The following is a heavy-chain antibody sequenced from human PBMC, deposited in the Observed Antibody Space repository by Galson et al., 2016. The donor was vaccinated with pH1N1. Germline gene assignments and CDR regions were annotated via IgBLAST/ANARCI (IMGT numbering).Heavy chain of an antibody. CDR1: DYLISNGCL. V-gene: IGHV4-38-2*01. CDR2: IHHTGVP. D-gene: IGHD5-12*01. CDR3: VRHFARPDSGIRNDPHDS. Sequence: LTCDVYDYLISNGCLWGWIRQPPGTGLEWLGAIHHTGVPYRRPPLKSRLTISVDQSKNQFSLKLTSVTAADTDIYYCVRHFARPDSGIRNDPHDSWAQGTLVTVSS. J-gene: IGHJ4*02.